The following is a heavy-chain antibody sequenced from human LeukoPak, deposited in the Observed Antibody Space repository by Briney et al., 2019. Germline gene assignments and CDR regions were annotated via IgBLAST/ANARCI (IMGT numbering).Heavy chain of an antibody. V-gene: IGHV1-69*05. D-gene: IGHD6-13*01. CDR3: AREGSSSWYVPFDY. CDR1: GGTFSSYA. Sequence: SVKVSCKPSGGTFSSYAISWVRQADGRGLEWMGRIIPIFGTANYAQKFQGRVTITTDESTSTAYMELSSLRSEDTAVYYCAREGSSSWYVPFDYWGQGTLVTVSS. CDR2: IIPIFGTA. J-gene: IGHJ4*02.